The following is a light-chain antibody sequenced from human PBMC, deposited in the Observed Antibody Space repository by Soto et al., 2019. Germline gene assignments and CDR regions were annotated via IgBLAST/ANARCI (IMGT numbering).Light chain of an antibody. V-gene: IGKV1-5*01. CDR2: AAS. J-gene: IGKJ1*01. CDR1: ESIDNW. Sequence: DIQVTQSPSTLSASVGDAVTITCRASESIDNWLAWYQQKPGKAPKLLIFAASTLVRGVPSKFSGRGSGTEFTLTISSLQADDFVTYYCQQYHTDWTFGQGTKVEIK. CDR3: QQYHTDWT.